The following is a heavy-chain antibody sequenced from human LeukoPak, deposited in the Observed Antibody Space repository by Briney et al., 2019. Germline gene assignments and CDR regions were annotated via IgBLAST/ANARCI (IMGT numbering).Heavy chain of an antibody. D-gene: IGHD2-15*01. Sequence: ASVKVSCKASGYSFTNYGITWVRQAPGQGLEWMGWISGYNGNTNYAQKFQGRVTMTTDTSTATVYMDLRSLRYDDTAVYYCARQLGYCSGGSCYFDYWGQGTLVTVSS. CDR3: ARQLGYCSGGSCYFDY. J-gene: IGHJ4*02. CDR2: ISGYNGNT. CDR1: GYSFTNYG. V-gene: IGHV1-18*01.